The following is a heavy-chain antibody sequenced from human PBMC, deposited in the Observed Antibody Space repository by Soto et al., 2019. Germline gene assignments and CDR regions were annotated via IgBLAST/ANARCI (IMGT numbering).Heavy chain of an antibody. Sequence: QVQLVESGGGVVQPGRSLRLSCAASGFTFSSYGMHWVRQAPGKGLEWVAVISYDGSNKYYADSVKGRFTISRDNSKNTLYLQMNSLRAEDTAGYYCAKENRALQHWGQGTLVTVSS. CDR1: GFTFSSYG. J-gene: IGHJ1*01. CDR3: AKENRALQH. V-gene: IGHV3-30*18. CDR2: ISYDGSNK.